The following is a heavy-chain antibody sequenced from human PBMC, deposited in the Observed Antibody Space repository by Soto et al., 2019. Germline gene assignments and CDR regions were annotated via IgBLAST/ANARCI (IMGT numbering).Heavy chain of an antibody. D-gene: IGHD2-21*02. V-gene: IGHV3-30*03. CDR3: EGGGNSNPFDI. J-gene: IGHJ3*02. CDR2: ISHDGSYE. Sequence: VQLVESGGGVVQPGRSLRLSCAASGFTFKNYAMHWVRQAPGKGLEWVALISHDGSYEYYADSLKGRFTISRDNSKNTLYLQMNSLRAEDTAVYYCEGGGNSNPFDIGGQGTMVTVSS. CDR1: GFTFKNYA.